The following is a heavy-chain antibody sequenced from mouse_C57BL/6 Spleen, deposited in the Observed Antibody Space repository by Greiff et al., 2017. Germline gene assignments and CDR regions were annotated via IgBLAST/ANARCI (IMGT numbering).Heavy chain of an antibody. CDR3: ARGDYDQGYAMDY. Sequence: QVQLQQSDAELVKPGASVKISCKVSGYTFTDHTLHWMKQRPEQGLEWIGYIYPRDGSTKYNEKFKGKATLTADKSSSTAYMQLNSLTSEDSAVYFGARGDYDQGYAMDYWGQGTSVTVSS. CDR2: IYPRDGST. V-gene: IGHV1-78*01. J-gene: IGHJ4*01. D-gene: IGHD2-4*01. CDR1: GYTFTDHT.